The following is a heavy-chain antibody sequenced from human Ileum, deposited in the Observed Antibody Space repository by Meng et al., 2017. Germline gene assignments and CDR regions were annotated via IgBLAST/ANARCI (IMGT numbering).Heavy chain of an antibody. Sequence: GESLKISCAASGITVGSNHMSWVRQAPGRGLEWVSVIYSCGKTSYAESVKGRFTIYRDNSKNTLYIQMKRLGTEDTAVYYCARSPRGMDWGQGTLVTVSS. CDR1: GITVGSNH. CDR3: ARSPRGMD. CDR2: IYSCGKT. V-gene: IGHV3-66*02. J-gene: IGHJ4*02. D-gene: IGHD2-8*01.